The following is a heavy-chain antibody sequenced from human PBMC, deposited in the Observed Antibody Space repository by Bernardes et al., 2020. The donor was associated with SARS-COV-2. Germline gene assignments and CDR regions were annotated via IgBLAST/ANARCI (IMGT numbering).Heavy chain of an antibody. J-gene: IGHJ6*02. D-gene: IGHD7-27*01. CDR2: TYYMSKWYI. CDR3: ARKLGSGNYYSGMDV. Sequence: TLSLTCAISGDSVSSNNAAWNWIRQSPSRGLEWLGRTYYMSKWYIDYAVSVKSRITINPDTSKNQFSLQLNSVTPEDTAVYYCARKLGSGNYYSGMDVWGQGTAVTVSS. CDR1: GDSVSSNNAA. V-gene: IGHV6-1*01.